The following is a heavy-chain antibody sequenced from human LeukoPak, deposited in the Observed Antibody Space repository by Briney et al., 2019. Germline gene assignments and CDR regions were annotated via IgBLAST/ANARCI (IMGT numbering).Heavy chain of an antibody. V-gene: IGHV3-30*04. CDR1: GFTFSSYA. CDR2: RSYDGSNK. D-gene: IGHD2-15*01. Sequence: PGGSLRLSCAASGFTFSSYAMHWVRQAPGKGLEWVAVRSYDGSNKYYADSVKGRFTISRDNSKNTLYLQMNSLRAEDTAVYYCARDSDIVVVVAASNGMDVWGKGTTVTVSS. J-gene: IGHJ6*04. CDR3: ARDSDIVVVVAASNGMDV.